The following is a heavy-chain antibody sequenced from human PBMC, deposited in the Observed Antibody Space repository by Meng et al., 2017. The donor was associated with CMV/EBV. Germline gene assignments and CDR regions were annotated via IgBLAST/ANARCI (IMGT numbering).Heavy chain of an antibody. Sequence: SETLSLTCTVSGGSISSSSYYWGWIRQPPGKGLEWIGGIYYSGSTYYNPSLKSRVTISVDTSKNQFSLKLSSVTAADTAVYYCARCGYYGMDVWGQGTTVTVSS. CDR2: IYYSGST. CDR3: ARCGYYGMDV. CDR1: GGSISSSSYY. J-gene: IGHJ6*02. V-gene: IGHV4-39*07.